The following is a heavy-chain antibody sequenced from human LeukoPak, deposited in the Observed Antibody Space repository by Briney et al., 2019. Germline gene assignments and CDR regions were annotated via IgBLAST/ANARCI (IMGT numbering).Heavy chain of an antibody. V-gene: IGHV3-21*01. D-gene: IGHD2-8*01. Sequence: GGSLRLSCAASGFTFSSYSMNWVRQAPGKGLEGVSSISSSSSYIYYAESVKGRFTISRDNAKNSLYLQMNSLRAEDTAVYYCARGRLGYCTNGVCYGYYYYYGMDVWGQGTTVTVSS. J-gene: IGHJ6*02. CDR2: ISSSSSYI. CDR3: ARGRLGYCTNGVCYGYYYYYGMDV. CDR1: GFTFSSYS.